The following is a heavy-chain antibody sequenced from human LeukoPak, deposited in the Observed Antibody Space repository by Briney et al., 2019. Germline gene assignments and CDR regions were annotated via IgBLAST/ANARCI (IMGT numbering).Heavy chain of an antibody. CDR2: TFYRSKWYY. D-gene: IGHD3-10*01. J-gene: IGHJ4*02. CDR3: ARENTLVRGTRDPFDY. V-gene: IGHV6-1*01. Sequence: SQTLSLTCAISGDSVSSNDAAWNWIRQSPSRGLEWLGRTFYRSKWYYDSAVSVKSRITINPDTSKNQFSLQLNSVTPEDTAVYYCARENTLVRGTRDPFDYWGRGTLVTVSS. CDR1: GDSVSSNDAA.